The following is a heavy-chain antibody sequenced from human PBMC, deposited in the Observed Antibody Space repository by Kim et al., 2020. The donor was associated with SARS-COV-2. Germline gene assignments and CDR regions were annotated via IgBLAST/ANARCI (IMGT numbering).Heavy chain of an antibody. D-gene: IGHD6-19*01. CDR1: GFTFSSYA. CDR3: ARGGSSGWPKRIYYYYGMDV. V-gene: IGHV3-30*04. Sequence: GGSLRLSCAASGFTFSSYAMHWVRQAPGKGLEWVAVISYDGSNKYYADSVKGRFTISRDNSKNTLYLQMNSLRAEDTAVYYCARGGSSGWPKRIYYYYGMDVWGQGTTVTVSS. J-gene: IGHJ6*02. CDR2: ISYDGSNK.